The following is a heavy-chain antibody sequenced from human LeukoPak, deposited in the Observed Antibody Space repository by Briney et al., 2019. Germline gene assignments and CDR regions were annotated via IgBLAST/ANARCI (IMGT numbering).Heavy chain of an antibody. J-gene: IGHJ4*02. V-gene: IGHV3-7*01. CDR3: ARDQGYYYDSSGYYGY. CDR2: IKQDGSEK. CDR1: GFTFSSYW. D-gene: IGHD3-22*01. Sequence: GGSLRLSCAASGFTFSSYWMSWVRQAPGKGLEWVANIKQDGSEKYYVDSVKGRFTISRDNAKNSLYLQMNSLRAEDTAVYYCARDQGYYYDSSGYYGYWGQGTLVTVSS.